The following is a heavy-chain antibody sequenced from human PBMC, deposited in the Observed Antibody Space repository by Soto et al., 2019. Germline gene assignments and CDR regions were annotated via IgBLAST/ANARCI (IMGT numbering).Heavy chain of an antibody. J-gene: IGHJ4*02. D-gene: IGHD6-19*01. V-gene: IGHV3-74*01. Sequence: PGGSLRLSCAASGFTLSSYWMYWVRQTPWKGLVWVARIKNGAGDTSYAEPVKGRFTISRDNAKNTPYLQMSSLRSEDTAIYYCATDSFRSCIAVAGNYWGQGTLVTVSS. CDR3: ATDSFRSCIAVAGNY. CDR1: GFTLSSYW. CDR2: IKNGAGDT.